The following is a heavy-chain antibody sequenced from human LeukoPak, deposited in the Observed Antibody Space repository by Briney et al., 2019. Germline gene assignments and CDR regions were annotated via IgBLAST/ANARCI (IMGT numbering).Heavy chain of an antibody. Sequence: GKTLRLSCAASGFTFSSYAMNWVRQAPGKGLEWVSGISGSGGSTYYADSVKGRFTMSRDNSKNTLYLQMNSLRAEDTAVYYCAKSEKYYYDGSGYFFWGQGTLVTVSS. J-gene: IGHJ4*02. V-gene: IGHV3-23*01. CDR1: GFTFSSYA. D-gene: IGHD3-22*01. CDR2: ISGSGGST. CDR3: AKSEKYYYDGSGYFF.